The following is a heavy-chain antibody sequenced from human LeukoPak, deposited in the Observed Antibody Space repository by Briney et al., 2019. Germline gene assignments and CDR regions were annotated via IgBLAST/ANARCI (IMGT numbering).Heavy chain of an antibody. J-gene: IGHJ4*02. D-gene: IGHD6-13*01. CDR1: GFTFSSYS. Sequence: GGSLRLSCAASGFTFSSYSMNWVCQAPGKGLEWVSSISSSSYIYYADSVKGRFTISRDNAKNSLYLQMNSLRAEDTAVYYCARGIAAPEYYFDYWGQGTLVTVSS. CDR3: ARGIAAPEYYFDY. CDR2: ISSSSYI. V-gene: IGHV3-21*01.